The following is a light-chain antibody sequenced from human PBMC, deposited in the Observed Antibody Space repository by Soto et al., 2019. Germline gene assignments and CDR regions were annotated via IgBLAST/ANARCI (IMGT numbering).Light chain of an antibody. V-gene: IGKV1-5*03. CDR1: QSISSW. CDR2: EAS. Sequence: DIQMTQSPATLSASLGDRVTITCRASQSISSWLAWYQQRPGQAPKLLIYEASNLESGVSPRFSGSASGTEFTLTISSLQPDDFATYYCQQYSGPWTFGQGTKVEIK. CDR3: QQYSGPWT. J-gene: IGKJ1*01.